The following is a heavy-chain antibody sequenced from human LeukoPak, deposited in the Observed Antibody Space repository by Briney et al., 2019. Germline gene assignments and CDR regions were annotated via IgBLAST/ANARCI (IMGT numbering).Heavy chain of an antibody. D-gene: IGHD1-26*01. V-gene: IGHV3-30*02. CDR1: GFTFSSYG. J-gene: IGHJ4*02. CDR3: AKDTGIVGATRGFGY. CDR2: IRYDGSNK. Sequence: PGGSLRLSCAASGFTFSSYGMHWVRQAPGKGLEWVAFIRYDGSNKYYADSVKGRFTISRDNSKNTLYLQMNSLRAEDTAVYYCAKDTGIVGATRGFGYWGQGTLVTVSS.